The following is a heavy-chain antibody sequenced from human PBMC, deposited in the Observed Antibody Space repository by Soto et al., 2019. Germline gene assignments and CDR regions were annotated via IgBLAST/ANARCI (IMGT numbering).Heavy chain of an antibody. CDR2: LNHSGST. CDR1: GGSFSGYY. Sequence: SETLSLTCAVYGGSFSGYYWSWIRQPPGKGLEWIGELNHSGSTNYNPSLKSRVTISVDTSKNQFSLKLSSVTAADPAVYYWARGWGQAAIRFYFDYWGQGIPVTVS. CDR3: ARGWGQAAIRFYFDY. V-gene: IGHV4-34*01. J-gene: IGHJ4*02. D-gene: IGHD2-2*01.